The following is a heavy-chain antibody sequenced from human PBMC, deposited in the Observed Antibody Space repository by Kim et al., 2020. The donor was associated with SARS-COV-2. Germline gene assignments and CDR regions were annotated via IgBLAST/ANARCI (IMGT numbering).Heavy chain of an antibody. J-gene: IGHJ4*02. D-gene: IGHD2-2*01. V-gene: IGHV5-51*01. CDR2: SNT. Sequence: SNTKYSPSFQGQVTISADKSINTAYLQWSSLKASDTAIYYCARGSTTSDYWGQGTLVTVSS. CDR3: ARGSTTSDY.